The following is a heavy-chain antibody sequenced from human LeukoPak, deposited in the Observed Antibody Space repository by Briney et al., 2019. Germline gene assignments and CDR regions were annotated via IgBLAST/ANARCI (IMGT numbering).Heavy chain of an antibody. CDR2: ISSSSSYI. D-gene: IGHD4-23*01. J-gene: IGHJ3*02. CDR3: AKTKGGNFDAFDI. CDR1: GFTFSSYS. V-gene: IGHV3-21*01. Sequence: GGSLRLSCAASGFTFSSYSMNWVRKAPGKGLEWVSSISSSSSYIYYADSVKGRFTISRDNAKNSLYQQMNSLRAEDTAVYYCAKTKGGNFDAFDIWGQGTMVTVSS.